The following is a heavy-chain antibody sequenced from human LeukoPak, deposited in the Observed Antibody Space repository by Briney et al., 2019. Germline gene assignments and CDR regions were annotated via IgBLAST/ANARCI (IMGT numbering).Heavy chain of an antibody. D-gene: IGHD2-2*01. CDR1: GSTFSSNA. CDR2: IIPIFGTA. Sequence: ASVTLSFTASGSTFSSNAISWMRHPPAQGLELMGRIIPIFGTANYAQKFQGRDTLTTDESTRTAYMELSSLRSEDTAVYYCARDLASPDIVVVPASNWFDPWGQGTLVTVSS. CDR3: ARDLASPDIVVVPASNWFDP. V-gene: IGHV1-69*05. J-gene: IGHJ5*02.